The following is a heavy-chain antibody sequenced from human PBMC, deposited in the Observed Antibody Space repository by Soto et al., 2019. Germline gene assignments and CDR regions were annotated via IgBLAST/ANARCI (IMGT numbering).Heavy chain of an antibody. CDR1: GGSISSSSYY. J-gene: IGHJ4*02. V-gene: IGHV4-39*01. D-gene: IGHD3-22*01. Sequence: QLQLQESGPGLVKPSETLSLTCTVSGGSISSSSYYWAWIRQPPGKGLEWIGTIYYSGSTYYNPSLKSRCTLSVATSTSQFSLKLSSVTAADTALYYCASLLYYDSSGFYHSFDYWGQGTLVTVSS. CDR3: ASLLYYDSSGFYHSFDY. CDR2: IYYSGST.